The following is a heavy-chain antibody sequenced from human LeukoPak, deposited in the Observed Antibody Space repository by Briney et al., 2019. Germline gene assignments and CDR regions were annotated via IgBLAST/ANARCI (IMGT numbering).Heavy chain of an antibody. Sequence: ASVKVSCKASGYIFTDYYMYWVRQAPGQGLEWMGWINPNSGDTNYAQNFQGRVTMTRDTSITTAYMELRRLRSDDTAVYYCARGIGAKRGTAIDYYYYMDVWGKGTTVTVS. CDR3: ARGIGAKRGTAIDYYYYMDV. D-gene: IGHD5-18*01. CDR1: GYIFTDYY. CDR2: INPNSGDT. V-gene: IGHV1-2*02. J-gene: IGHJ6*03.